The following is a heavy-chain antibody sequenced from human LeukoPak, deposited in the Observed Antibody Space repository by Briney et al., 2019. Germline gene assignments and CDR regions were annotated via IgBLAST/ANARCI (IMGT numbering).Heavy chain of an antibody. CDR3: AKFLPTHIVVANYYFDY. J-gene: IGHJ4*02. D-gene: IGHD2-21*01. Sequence: GGSLRLSCAASGFTFSSYWMHWVRQAPGKGLEWVSAISGSGGSTYYADSVKGRFTISRDNSKNTLYLQMNSLRAEDTAVYYCAKFLPTHIVVANYYFDYWGQGTLVTVSS. V-gene: IGHV3-23*01. CDR1: GFTFSSYW. CDR2: ISGSGGST.